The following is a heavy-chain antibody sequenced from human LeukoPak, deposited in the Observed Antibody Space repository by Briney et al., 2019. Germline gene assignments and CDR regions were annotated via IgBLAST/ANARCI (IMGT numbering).Heavy chain of an antibody. D-gene: IGHD3-10*01. CDR2: IYYSGST. CDR1: GGSISSYY. J-gene: IGHJ4*02. Sequence: SETVSLTCTVSGGSISSYYWSWIRQPPGKGLEWIGYIYYSGSTNYNPSLKSRVTISVDTSKNQFSLKLSSVTAADTAVYYCARGAMVRGNVFDYWGQGTLVTVSS. V-gene: IGHV4-59*01. CDR3: ARGAMVRGNVFDY.